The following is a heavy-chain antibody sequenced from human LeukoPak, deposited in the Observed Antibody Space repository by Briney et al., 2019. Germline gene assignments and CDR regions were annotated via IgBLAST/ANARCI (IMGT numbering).Heavy chain of an antibody. CDR3: ARHSAVACSSTNCYTYGNYFDF. J-gene: IGHJ4*02. V-gene: IGHV4-38-2*02. CDR1: GGSISSAYY. D-gene: IGHD2-2*02. Sequence: SETLSLTCTVSGGSISSAYYWGWIRQPPGKGLEWIGSIYHSGSTYYNPSLKSRVTISVDTSKNQFSLRLSSVTAADTAVYYCARHSAVACSSTNCYTYGNYFDFWGQGTLVTVSS. CDR2: IYHSGST.